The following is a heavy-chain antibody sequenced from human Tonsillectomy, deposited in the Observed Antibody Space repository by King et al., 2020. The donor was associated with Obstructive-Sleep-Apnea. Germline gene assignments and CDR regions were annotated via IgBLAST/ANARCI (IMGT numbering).Heavy chain of an antibody. CDR2: IKSKTDGGTT. CDR3: TSYWGSIGYFDY. V-gene: IGHV3-15*01. CDR1: GFTFSNAW. J-gene: IGHJ4*02. D-gene: IGHD7-27*01. Sequence: VQLVQSGGGLVKPGGSLRLSCAASGFTFSNAWMSWVRQAPGKGLEWVGRIKSKTDGGTTDYAAPVKGRFTISRDDSKNTLYLQMNSLKSEDTAVYYCTSYWGSIGYFDYWGQGTLVTVSA.